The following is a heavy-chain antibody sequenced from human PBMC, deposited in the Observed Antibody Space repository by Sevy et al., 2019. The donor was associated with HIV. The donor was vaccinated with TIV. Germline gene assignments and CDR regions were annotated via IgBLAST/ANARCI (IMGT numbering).Heavy chain of an antibody. Sequence: ASLKVSCKVSGYTLTGLSMHWVRQAPGKGLEWMGRFDPEDGETIYAQNFQGRVTLTEDTSRDTAYMELSSLRYEDTAMYYCATAREYYQDSSGYLDFWGQGTLVTVSS. V-gene: IGHV1-24*01. CDR2: FDPEDGET. J-gene: IGHJ4*02. D-gene: IGHD3-22*01. CDR1: GYTLTGLS. CDR3: ATAREYYQDSSGYLDF.